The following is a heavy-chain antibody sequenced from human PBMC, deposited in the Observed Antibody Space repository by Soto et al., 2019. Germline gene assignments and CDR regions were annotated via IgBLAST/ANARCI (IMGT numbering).Heavy chain of an antibody. D-gene: IGHD1-7*01. V-gene: IGHV3-9*01. CDR1: GFTFDDYA. CDR2: ISWNSGSI. CDR3: EKNLVPTGTTDYYYYGMDV. Sequence: GGSLRLSCAASGFTFDDYAMHWVRQAPGKGLEWVSGISWNSGSIGYADSVKGRFTISRDNAKNSLYLQMNSLRAEDTALYYCEKNLVPTGTTDYYYYGMDVWGQGTTVTVAS. J-gene: IGHJ6*02.